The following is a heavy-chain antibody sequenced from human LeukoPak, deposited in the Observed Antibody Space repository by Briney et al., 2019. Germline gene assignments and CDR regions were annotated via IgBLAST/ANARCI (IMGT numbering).Heavy chain of an antibody. CDR1: GGSISSSSYY. CDR3: ASTGHYYYDSSGYYYS. CDR2: IYYSGST. V-gene: IGHV4-39*01. Sequence: SETLSLTCTVSGGSISSSSYYWGWIRQPPGKGLEWIGSIYYSGSTYYNPSLKSRVTISVDTSKDQFSLKLSSVTAADRAVYYCASTGHYYYDSSGYYYSWGQGTLVTVSS. J-gene: IGHJ4*02. D-gene: IGHD3-22*01.